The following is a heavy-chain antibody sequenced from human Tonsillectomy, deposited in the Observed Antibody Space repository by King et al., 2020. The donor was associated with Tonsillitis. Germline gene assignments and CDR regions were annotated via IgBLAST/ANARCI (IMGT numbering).Heavy chain of an antibody. D-gene: IGHD6-13*01. CDR1: GGSISSYY. J-gene: IGHJ4*02. V-gene: IGHV4-59*01. Sequence: VQLQESGPGLVKPSETLSLTCTVSGGSISSYYWSWIRQPPGKGLEWIGYIYYSGSTNYNPSLKSRVTISVDTSKNQFSLKLSSVTAADTAVYYCARVGRGIAAAGYLEHWGQGTLVTVSS. CDR2: IYYSGST. CDR3: ARVGRGIAAAGYLEH.